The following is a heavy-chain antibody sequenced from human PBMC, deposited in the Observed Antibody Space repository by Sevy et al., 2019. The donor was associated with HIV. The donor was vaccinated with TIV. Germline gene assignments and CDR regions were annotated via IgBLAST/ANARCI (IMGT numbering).Heavy chain of an antibody. CDR2: ISGSGGST. CDR3: AKDHKGHSSGWYLYYFDY. Sequence: GGSLRLSCAASGFTFSSYAMSWVRQAPGKGLEWVSAISGSGGSTYYADSVKGRLTISRDNSKNTLYLQMNSLRAEDTAVYYCAKDHKGHSSGWYLYYFDYWGQGTLVTVSS. V-gene: IGHV3-23*01. CDR1: GFTFSSYA. J-gene: IGHJ4*02. D-gene: IGHD6-19*01.